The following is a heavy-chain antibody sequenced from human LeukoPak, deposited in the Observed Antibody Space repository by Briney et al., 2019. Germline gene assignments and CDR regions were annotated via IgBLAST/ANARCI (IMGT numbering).Heavy chain of an antibody. CDR2: IYYSGST. Sequence: SETLSLTCTVSGGSISSYYWSWIRQPPGKGLEWIGYIYYSGSTNYNPSLKSRVTMSVDKSKNQFSLKLSSVTAADTAVYYCAREGRAYYYGSGRLYYFDYWGQGTLVTVSS. CDR1: GGSISSYY. D-gene: IGHD3-10*01. J-gene: IGHJ4*02. CDR3: AREGRAYYYGSGRLYYFDY. V-gene: IGHV4-59*12.